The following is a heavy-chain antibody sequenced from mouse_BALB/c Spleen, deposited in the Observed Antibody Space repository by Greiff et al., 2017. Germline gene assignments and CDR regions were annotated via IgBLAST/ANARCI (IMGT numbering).Heavy chain of an antibody. CDR1: GYTFTSYV. D-gene: IGHD2-10*02. V-gene: IGHV1-14*01. CDR3: ARGGYGNYPARFAY. Sequence: VHVKQSGPELVKPGASVKMSCKASGYTFTSYVMHWVKQKPGQGLEWIGYINPYNDGTKYNEKFKGKATLTSDKSSSTAYMELSSLTSEDSAVYYCARGGYGNYPARFAYWGQGTLVTVSA. J-gene: IGHJ3*01. CDR2: INPYNDGT.